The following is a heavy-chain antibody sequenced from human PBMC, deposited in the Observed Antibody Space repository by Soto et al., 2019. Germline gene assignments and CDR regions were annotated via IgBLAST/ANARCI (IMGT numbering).Heavy chain of an antibody. CDR2: IIPIFGTA. V-gene: IGHV1-69*01. CDR1: GVTFSSYA. J-gene: IGHJ6*01. D-gene: IGHD5-18*01. CDR3: ARRGGGYSYVCYYYYGMDV. Sequence: QVQLVQSGAEVKKPVSSVKVSCKASGVTFSSYAISWVRQAPGQGLEWMGGIIPIFGTANYAQKFQGRVTITSDESTSTAYMERSSLRAEDTAVYYWARRGGGYSYVCYYYYGMDVWGQGTTVPVSS.